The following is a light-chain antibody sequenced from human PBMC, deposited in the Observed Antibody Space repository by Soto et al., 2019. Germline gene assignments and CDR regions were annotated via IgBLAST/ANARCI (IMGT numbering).Light chain of an antibody. CDR1: QSVPRN. CDR3: QQSSNWPPEIT. Sequence: EIVLTQAPASLAYLGGDRATLSCRASQSVPRNLAWYQQRPGQAPRLLIYDASSRATGIPDRFSGSGSGTDFILTISSLEPEDFTVYYCQQSSNWPPEITFGQGTRLEI. J-gene: IGKJ5*01. V-gene: IGKV3-11*01. CDR2: DAS.